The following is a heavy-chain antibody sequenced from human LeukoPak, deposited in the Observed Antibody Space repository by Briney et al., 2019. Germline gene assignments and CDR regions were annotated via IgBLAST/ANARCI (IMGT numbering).Heavy chain of an antibody. CDR3: ARVRSDSSGWYEFDY. CDR2: IYTGGST. Sequence: GGSLRLSCAASGFSVSSNYMDWVRQVSGKGLEWVSVIYTGGSTYYADSVKGRFTISRDDSKNTLFLQMSSLRAEDTAVYYCARVRSDSSGWYEFDYWGQGTLVIVSS. V-gene: IGHV3-53*01. J-gene: IGHJ4*02. D-gene: IGHD6-19*01. CDR1: GFSVSSNY.